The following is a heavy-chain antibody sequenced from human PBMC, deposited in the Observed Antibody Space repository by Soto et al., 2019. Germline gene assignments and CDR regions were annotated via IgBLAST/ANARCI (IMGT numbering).Heavy chain of an antibody. J-gene: IGHJ6*02. D-gene: IGHD2-2*01. CDR2: IKSKTDGGTT. V-gene: IGHV3-15*07. Sequence: GGSLRLSCAASGFTFSNAWMNWVRQAPGKGLEWVGRIKSKTDGGTTDYAAPVKGRFTISRDDSKNTLHLQMNSLRAEDTAVYYCAKDQDIVVVPAAMRYYYYGMDVWGQGTTVTVSS. CDR1: GFTFSNAW. CDR3: AKDQDIVVVPAAMRYYYYGMDV.